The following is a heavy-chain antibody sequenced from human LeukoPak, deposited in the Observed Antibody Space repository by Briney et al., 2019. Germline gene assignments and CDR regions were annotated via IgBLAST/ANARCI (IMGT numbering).Heavy chain of an antibody. CDR3: ARVVISYYYMDV. CDR1: GFTFSSYG. D-gene: IGHD3-22*01. J-gene: IGHJ6*03. CDR2: IWYDGSNK. V-gene: IGHV3-33*01. Sequence: GWSLRLSCAASGFTFSSYGMHWVRQAPGKGLEWVAVIWYDGSNKYYADSVKGRFTISRDNSKNTLYLQMNSLRVEDTAVYYCARVVISYYYMDVWGKGTTVTVSS.